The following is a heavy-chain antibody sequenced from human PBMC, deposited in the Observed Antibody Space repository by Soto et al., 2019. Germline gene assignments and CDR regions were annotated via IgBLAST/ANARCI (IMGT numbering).Heavy chain of an antibody. CDR1: GFTFSSYA. CDR3: ARDMAGYCGGGSCYGYFDY. CDR2: ISGSGGST. J-gene: IGHJ4*02. D-gene: IGHD2-15*01. V-gene: IGHV3-23*01. Sequence: GGSLRLSCAASGFTFSSYAMSWVRQAPGKGLEWVSAISGSGGSTYYADSVKGRFTISRDNSKNTLYLQMNSLRAEDTAVYYCARDMAGYCGGGSCYGYFDYWGQGTLVTVSS.